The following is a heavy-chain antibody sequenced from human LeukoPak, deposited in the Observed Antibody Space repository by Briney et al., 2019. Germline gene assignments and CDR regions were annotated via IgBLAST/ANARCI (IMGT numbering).Heavy chain of an antibody. Sequence: GGSLRLSCAASGFTSTSYEMNWVRQAPGKGLEWVSYITISGSTIYYADSVKGRFTISRDNAKHSLYLQMNCLRAEDTAVYYCARATSFDYWGQGTLVTVSS. CDR2: ITISGSTI. CDR3: ARATSFDY. V-gene: IGHV3-48*03. J-gene: IGHJ4*02. CDR1: GFTSTSYE.